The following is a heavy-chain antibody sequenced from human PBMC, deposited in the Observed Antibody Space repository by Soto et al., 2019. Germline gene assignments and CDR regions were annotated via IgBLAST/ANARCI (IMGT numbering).Heavy chain of an antibody. V-gene: IGHV4-31*03. CDR3: ARDIYYGSGSYLVDYYYGMDV. CDR1: GGSISSGGYY. CDR2: IYYSGST. D-gene: IGHD3-10*01. Sequence: LSLTCTVSGGSISSGGYYGSWIRQHPGKGLEWIGYIYYSGSTYYNPSLKSRVTISVDTSKNQFSLKLSSVTAADTAVYYCARDIYYGSGSYLVDYYYGMDVWGQGTTVTVSS. J-gene: IGHJ6*02.